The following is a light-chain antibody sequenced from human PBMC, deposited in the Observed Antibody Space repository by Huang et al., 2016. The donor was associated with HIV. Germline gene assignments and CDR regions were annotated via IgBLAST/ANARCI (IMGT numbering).Light chain of an antibody. CDR2: GTS. Sequence: EIVMTQSPATLSLSPGERATLSCRASQSLDTLLAWYQQAPGQAPRLLFSGTSVRATGVPARFSASGSGTEFTLTISGVQSEDIGVYYCQQYYDWPPITFGQGTRLEI. J-gene: IGKJ5*01. CDR3: QQYYDWPPIT. V-gene: IGKV3-15*01. CDR1: QSLDTL.